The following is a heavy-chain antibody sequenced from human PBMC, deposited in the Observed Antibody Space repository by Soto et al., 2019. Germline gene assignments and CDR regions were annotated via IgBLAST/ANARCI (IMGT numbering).Heavy chain of an antibody. Sequence: VGSLRLSCAVSGFNVMSYWMSWVRQAPGKGLEWVASIKDDGSEIYYLQSVRGRFSISRDSAGNALHLTMNYLSAEDTGVYFCARDIGFDYVNWGQGTLVTVSS. J-gene: IGHJ4*02. D-gene: IGHD3-16*01. CDR3: ARDIGFDYVN. V-gene: IGHV3-7*01. CDR1: GFNVMSYW. CDR2: IKDDGSEI.